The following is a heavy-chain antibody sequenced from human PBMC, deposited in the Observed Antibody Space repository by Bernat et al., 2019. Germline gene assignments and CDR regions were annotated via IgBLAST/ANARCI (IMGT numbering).Heavy chain of an antibody. V-gene: IGHV3-7*03. Sequence: EVQLVESGGGVVHPGGSPRLSCAASGFSFSSSAMGWARQAPGKGLEWVANINYDGSQKYYVDSVKGRFTISRDNAKNSLYLQMNSLRAEDTAVYYCASLDGHCPDYWGQETLVTVSS. CDR1: GFSFSSSA. CDR3: ASLDGHCPDY. D-gene: IGHD2-15*01. CDR2: INYDGSQK. J-gene: IGHJ4*02.